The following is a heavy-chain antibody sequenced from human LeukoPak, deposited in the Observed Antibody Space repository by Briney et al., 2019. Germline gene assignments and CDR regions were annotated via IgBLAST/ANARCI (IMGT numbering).Heavy chain of an antibody. V-gene: IGHV1-18*01. CDR2: VSAYKVNT. D-gene: IGHD5-24*01. CDR1: GYAFSSYG. CDR3: ASDLTRDGYTWFDP. Sequence: GASVKVSCKASGYAFSSYGITWVRQARGQGLEWIGLVSAYKVNTKYAQKLQGRVIMTTNTHTSTAYLDMRSLSSDDTAVYFCASDLTRDGYTWFDPWGQGTLVTVSS. J-gene: IGHJ5*02.